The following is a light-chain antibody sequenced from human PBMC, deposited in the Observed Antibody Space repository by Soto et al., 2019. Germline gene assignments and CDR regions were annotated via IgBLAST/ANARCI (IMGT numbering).Light chain of an antibody. J-gene: IGLJ1*01. V-gene: IGLV2-11*01. CDR3: CSYAGRYTYV. CDR2: DVR. Sequence: QSVLTQPRSVSGSPGQSVTISCTGTSSDVGGYNYVSWYQQHPGKAPKLMIYDVRKRPSGVPDRFSGSKSDNTASLTISGLQAEDEAAYYCCSYAGRYTYVFGTGTKLTVL. CDR1: SSDVGGYNY.